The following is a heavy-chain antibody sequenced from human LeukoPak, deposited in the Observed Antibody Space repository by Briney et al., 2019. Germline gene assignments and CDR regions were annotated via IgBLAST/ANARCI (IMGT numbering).Heavy chain of an antibody. D-gene: IGHD1-26*01. V-gene: IGHV3-23*01. Sequence: PGGSLRLSCAASGFTFSSYAMSWVRQAPGKGLKGVSAISGSGGSTYYADSVKGRFTISRDNSKNTLYLQMNSRRVDDTAVYDYSKELGSHARVDAIDVWGQGTMVTVSS. J-gene: IGHJ3*01. CDR2: ISGSGGST. CDR3: SKELGSHARVDAIDV. CDR1: GFTFSSYA.